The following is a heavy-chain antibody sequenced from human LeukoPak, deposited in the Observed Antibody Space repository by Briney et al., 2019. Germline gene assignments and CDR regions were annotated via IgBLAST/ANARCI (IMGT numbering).Heavy chain of an antibody. CDR3: ATPPYGSGSHYYYYYMDV. V-gene: IGHV1-24*01. CDR2: FYPEDGET. CDR1: LYTLTELS. J-gene: IGHJ6*03. Sequence: ASVKDSFMVCLYTLTELSMHWVRPAPGKGGGWVGGFYPEDGETSYAEKFQGRVTMTEDTSTDTAYMELSSLRSEDTAVYYCATPPYGSGSHYYYYYMDVWGKGTTVTISS. D-gene: IGHD3-10*01.